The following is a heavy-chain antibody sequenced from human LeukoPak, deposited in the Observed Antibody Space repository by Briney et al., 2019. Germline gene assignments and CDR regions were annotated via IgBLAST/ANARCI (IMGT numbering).Heavy chain of an antibody. J-gene: IGHJ4*02. D-gene: IGHD2-2*01. CDR1: GFTFSSYE. CDR3: ARGGGSTSCLDY. Sequence: GGSLRLSCAASGFTFSSYEMNWVRQAPGKGLEWVSYISSSGSTIYYADSVKGRFTISRDNAKNSLYLQMNSLRAEDTAVYYCARGGGSTSCLDYWGQGTLVTVSS. CDR2: ISSSGSTI. V-gene: IGHV3-48*03.